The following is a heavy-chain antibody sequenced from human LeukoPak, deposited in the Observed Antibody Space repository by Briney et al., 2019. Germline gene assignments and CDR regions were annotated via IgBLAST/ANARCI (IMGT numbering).Heavy chain of an antibody. CDR1: GGSFTNYF. Sequence: PSETLSLTCAVYGGSFTNYFWSWVRQSPGKGLEWFGEVADYGSVNYNPSLQSRVTISLDTSKNHFSLKVSSMTAADTAVYYCARRRVTVIVVSTFDSWGQGTLVTVSS. V-gene: IGHV4-34*01. CDR2: VADYGSV. J-gene: IGHJ4*02. CDR3: ARRRVTVIVVSTFDS. D-gene: IGHD3-22*01.